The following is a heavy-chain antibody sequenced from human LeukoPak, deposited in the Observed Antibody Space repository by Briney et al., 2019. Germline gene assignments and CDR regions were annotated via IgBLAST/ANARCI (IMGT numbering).Heavy chain of an antibody. D-gene: IGHD3/OR15-3a*01. J-gene: IGHJ4*02. V-gene: IGHV4-39*01. CDR3: ARQTGSGLFILP. CDR2: IYDSGNT. CDR1: GFSISSSNSY. Sequence: PAETLSLTCTVSGFSISSSNSYWGWLRQPPGQGLEWIGSIYDSGNTYYNASLKRQASISIDTSKKQFSLRLTSVTAADTAVYYCARQTGSGLFILPGGQGTLVTVFS.